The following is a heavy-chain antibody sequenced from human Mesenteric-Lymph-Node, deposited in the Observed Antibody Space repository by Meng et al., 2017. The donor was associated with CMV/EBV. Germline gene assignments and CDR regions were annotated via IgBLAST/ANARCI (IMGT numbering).Heavy chain of an antibody. D-gene: IGHD3-10*01. V-gene: IGHV3-23*03. CDR3: AKVVGGGWFDP. Sequence: GESLKISCAASGFTFSDYGMRWVRQAPGKGLEWVSIIYSGTDTTYYIDSVRGRFTISRDNSRNTMYLQMNSLKAEDTAVYYCAKVVGGGWFDPWGRGTLVTVSS. J-gene: IGHJ5*02. CDR1: GFTFSDYG. CDR2: IYSGTDTT.